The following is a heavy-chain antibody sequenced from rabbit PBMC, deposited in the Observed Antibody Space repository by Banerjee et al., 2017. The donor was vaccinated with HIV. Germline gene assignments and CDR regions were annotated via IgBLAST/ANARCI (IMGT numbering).Heavy chain of an antibody. D-gene: IGHD2-1*01. CDR3: ASATTTMVPYGMDL. CDR2: IYAGSSGST. Sequence: QSLEESGGDLVKPGASLTLTCTASGFSFSSSYYMCWVRQAPGKGLEWIACIYAGSSGSTYYASWAKGRFTISKTSSTTVTLQMTSLTAADTATYFCASATTTMVPYGMDLWGQGTLVTVS. J-gene: IGHJ6*01. V-gene: IGHV1S40*01. CDR1: GFSFSSSYY.